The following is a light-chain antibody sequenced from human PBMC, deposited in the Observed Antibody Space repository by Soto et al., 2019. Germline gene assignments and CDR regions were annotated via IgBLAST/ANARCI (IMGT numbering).Light chain of an antibody. V-gene: IGLV2-18*02. Sequence: QSALTQPPSVSGSPGQSVTISCTGTISDAGFYARVSWYQQPPGTAPKLLIYDVTSRPSGVPDRFSGSRSGKTVSLTISGLQAEDEADYYCSSYTSSSTYVFGPGTKVTVL. CDR3: SSYTSSSTYV. CDR1: ISDAGFYAR. J-gene: IGLJ1*01. CDR2: DVT.